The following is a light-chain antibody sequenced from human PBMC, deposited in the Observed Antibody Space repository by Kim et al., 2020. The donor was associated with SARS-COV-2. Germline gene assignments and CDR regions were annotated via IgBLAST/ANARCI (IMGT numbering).Light chain of an antibody. CDR3: QKYNSAPWT. CDR1: HGIGYY. Sequence: ASVGDRVTITCRADHGIGYYLAWYQHKPGNSPKLLISAASTLQSGVPSRFSGSGSGTDFSLTISSLQPEDVATYYCQKYNSAPWTFGPGTKVDIK. V-gene: IGKV1-27*01. J-gene: IGKJ1*01. CDR2: AAS.